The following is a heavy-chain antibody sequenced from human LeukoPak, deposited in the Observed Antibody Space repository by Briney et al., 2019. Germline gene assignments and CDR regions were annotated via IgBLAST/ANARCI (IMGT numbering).Heavy chain of an antibody. Sequence: QAGGSLRLSCAASGFTFDDYAMHWVRQSPGKGLEWVSGISWNSGSIGYADSVKGRFIISRDNAKNSLYLQMNSLRAEDTALYYCAKDQDYYYYYGMDVWGQGTTVTVSS. V-gene: IGHV3-9*01. J-gene: IGHJ6*02. CDR2: ISWNSGSI. CDR3: AKDQDYYYYYGMDV. CDR1: GFTFDDYA.